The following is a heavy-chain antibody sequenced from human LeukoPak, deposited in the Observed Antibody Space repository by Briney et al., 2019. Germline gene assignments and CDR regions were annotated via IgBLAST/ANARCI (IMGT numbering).Heavy chain of an antibody. CDR1: GGSISSYY. Sequence: PSETLSLTCTVSGGSISSYYWSWIRQPPGKGLEWIGYIYYSESTNYNPSLKSRVTISVDTSKNQFSLKLSSVTAVDTAVYYCATGEMATISFDYWGQGTLVTVSS. CDR2: IYYSEST. V-gene: IGHV4-59*01. D-gene: IGHD5-24*01. J-gene: IGHJ4*02. CDR3: ATGEMATISFDY.